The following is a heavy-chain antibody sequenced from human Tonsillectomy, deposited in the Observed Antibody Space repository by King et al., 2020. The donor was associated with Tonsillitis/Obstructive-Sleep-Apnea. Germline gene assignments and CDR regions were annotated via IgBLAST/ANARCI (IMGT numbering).Heavy chain of an antibody. CDR3: ARLQYSSGGYVDY. CDR1: GYSFTNYW. J-gene: IGHJ4*02. CDR2: IDTSDSYT. D-gene: IGHD6-19*01. Sequence: VQLVQSGAEVKKPGESLRISCQGSGYSFTNYWINWVRQVPGKGLEWMGRIDTSDSYTNYSPSFQGHVAISADKSISTAYLQWSSLKASDTAMYYCARLQYSSGGYVDYWGQGTRVTVAS. V-gene: IGHV5-10-1*01.